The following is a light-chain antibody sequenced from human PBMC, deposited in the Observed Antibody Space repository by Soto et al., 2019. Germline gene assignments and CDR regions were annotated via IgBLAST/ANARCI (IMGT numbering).Light chain of an antibody. CDR1: SSDVGDYNY. V-gene: IGLV2-8*01. Sequence: QSALTQPPSVSGSPGQSVTISCTGTSSDVGDYNYVSWYQHQPDKAPKLMIYEVTKRPSGVPDRFSGSKSGNTASLTVSGLQAEDEGDYYCSSYAGSNNFGVFGGGTKLTVL. J-gene: IGLJ2*01. CDR3: SSYAGSNNFGV. CDR2: EVT.